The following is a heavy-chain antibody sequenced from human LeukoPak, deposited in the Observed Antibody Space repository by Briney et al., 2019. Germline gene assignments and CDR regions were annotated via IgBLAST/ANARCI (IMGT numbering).Heavy chain of an antibody. D-gene: IGHD4-17*01. CDR2: IYYSGST. CDR1: GGSISSYY. CDR3: AGAPDYGDYLN. V-gene: IGHV4-59*08. Sequence: SKTLSLTCTVSGGSISSYYWSWIRQPPGKGLEWIGYIYYSGSTNYNPSLKSRVTISVDTSKNQFSLKLSSVTAADTAVYYCAGAPDYGDYLNWGQGTLVTVSS. J-gene: IGHJ4*02.